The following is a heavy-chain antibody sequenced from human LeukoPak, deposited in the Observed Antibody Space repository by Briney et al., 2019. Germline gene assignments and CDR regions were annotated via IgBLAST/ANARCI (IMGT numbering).Heavy chain of an antibody. D-gene: IGHD3-3*01. CDR2: IYYSGST. J-gene: IGHJ5*02. CDR3: ARLHDVWSGYYTGAGCLS. Sequence: SETLSLTCTVSGGSISSSSYYWGWIRQPPGKGLEWIGSIYYSGSTYYNPSLKSRVTISVDTPKNQFSLKLSSVTAADTAVYYCARLHDVWSGYYTGAGCLSWGQGTLVTVSS. CDR1: GGSISSSSYY. V-gene: IGHV4-39*01.